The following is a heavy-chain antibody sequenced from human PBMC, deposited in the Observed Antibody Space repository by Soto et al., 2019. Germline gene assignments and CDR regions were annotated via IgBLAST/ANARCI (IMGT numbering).Heavy chain of an antibody. CDR3: ARVGSSGWSPDY. CDR2: IFYSGST. J-gene: IGHJ4*02. Sequence: SETLSLTCSVSGGSIVGHYWTWIRQSPGKGLEWIGYIFYSGSTNYNPSLKSRATISVDTSKNQFSLKLSSVNAADTAVYYCARVGSSGWSPDYWGRGTLVTVSS. D-gene: IGHD6-19*01. V-gene: IGHV4-59*11. CDR1: GGSIVGHY.